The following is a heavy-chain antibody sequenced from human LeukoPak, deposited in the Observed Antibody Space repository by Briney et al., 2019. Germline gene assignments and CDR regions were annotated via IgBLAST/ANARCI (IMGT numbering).Heavy chain of an antibody. Sequence: GGSLRLSCAASGFTFSSYSMNWVRQAPGEGLEWVSSISSSSSYIYYADSVKGRFTISRDNAKNSLYLQMNSLRAEDTAVYYCAREGPMVRGVPFDYWGQGTLVTVSS. J-gene: IGHJ4*02. D-gene: IGHD3-10*01. CDR1: GFTFSSYS. CDR2: ISSSSSYI. CDR3: AREGPMVRGVPFDY. V-gene: IGHV3-21*04.